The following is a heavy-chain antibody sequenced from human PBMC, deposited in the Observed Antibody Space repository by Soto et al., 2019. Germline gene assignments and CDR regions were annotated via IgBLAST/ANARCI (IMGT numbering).Heavy chain of an antibody. Sequence: SVNVSWKSSGGTFSSYSISWVRQAPGQGLEWMGGIIPIFGTANYAQKFQGRVTITADESTSTAYMELSSLRSEDTAVYYCARSYDSDYWGQGTLVTFSS. J-gene: IGHJ4*02. V-gene: IGHV1-69*13. CDR3: ARSYDSDY. CDR1: GGTFSSYS. CDR2: IIPIFGTA. D-gene: IGHD3-3*01.